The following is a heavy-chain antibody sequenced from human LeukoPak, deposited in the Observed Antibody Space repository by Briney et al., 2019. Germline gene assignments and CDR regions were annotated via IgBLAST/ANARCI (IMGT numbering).Heavy chain of an antibody. Sequence: SETLSLTCTVSGDSISSNSYYWGWIRQPPGKGLEWIGYIYYSGSTNYNPSLKSRVTISVDTSKNQFSLKLSSVTAADTAVYYCARGGGPLVTKTPIDYWGQGTLVTVSS. CDR2: IYYSGST. D-gene: IGHD2-21*02. CDR3: ARGGGPLVTKTPIDY. J-gene: IGHJ4*02. V-gene: IGHV4-61*05. CDR1: GDSISSNSYY.